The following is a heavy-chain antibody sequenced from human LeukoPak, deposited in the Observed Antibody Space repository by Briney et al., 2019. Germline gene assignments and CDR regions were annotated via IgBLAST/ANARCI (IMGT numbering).Heavy chain of an antibody. J-gene: IGHJ4*02. Sequence: SETLSLTCAVSGYSISSGYYWGWIRQPPGKGLEWIGSIYHSGSTYYNPSLKSRVTISVATSKNQFSLKLSSVTAADTAVYYCAREVVVAATLDYRGQGTLVTVSS. CDR1: GYSISSGYY. CDR2: IYHSGST. V-gene: IGHV4-38-2*02. CDR3: AREVVVAATLDY. D-gene: IGHD2-15*01.